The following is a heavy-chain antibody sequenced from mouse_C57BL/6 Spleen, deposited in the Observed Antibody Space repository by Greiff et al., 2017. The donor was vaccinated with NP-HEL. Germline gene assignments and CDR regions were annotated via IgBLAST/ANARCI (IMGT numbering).Heavy chain of an antibody. Sequence: QVQLQQSGAELVRPGTSVKMSCKASGYTFTNYWIGWAKQRPGHGLEWIGDIYPGGGYTNYNEKFKGKATLTADKSSSTAYMQFSSLTSEDSAIYYCARRAYYDYGYFDVWGTGTTVTVSS. CDR3: ARRAYYDYGYFDV. D-gene: IGHD2-4*01. CDR1: GYTFTNYW. V-gene: IGHV1-63*01. CDR2: IYPGGGYT. J-gene: IGHJ1*03.